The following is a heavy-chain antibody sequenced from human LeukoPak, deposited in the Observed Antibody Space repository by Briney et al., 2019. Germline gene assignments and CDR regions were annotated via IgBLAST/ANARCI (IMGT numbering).Heavy chain of an antibody. Sequence: SVKVSCKASGGTFSSYAISWVRQAPGQGLEWMGGIIPIFGTANYAQKFQGRVTITADESTSTAYMELSSLRSEDTAVYYCARDGCGGDCGWVDYWGQGTLVTVSS. V-gene: IGHV1-69*13. D-gene: IGHD2-21*02. CDR2: IIPIFGTA. CDR1: GGTFSSYA. J-gene: IGHJ4*02. CDR3: ARDGCGGDCGWVDY.